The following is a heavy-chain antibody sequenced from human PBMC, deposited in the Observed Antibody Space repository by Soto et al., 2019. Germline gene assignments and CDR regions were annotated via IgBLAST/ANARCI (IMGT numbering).Heavy chain of an antibody. CDR1: GFTFSSYW. D-gene: IGHD1-7*01. CDR3: AKDMNSVPEY. J-gene: IGHJ4*02. CDR2: IKTDGSIT. Sequence: PGGSLRRSCAASGFTFSSYWMYWVRQAPGKGLVWVSRIKTDGSITSYADSVKGRFTVSRDNARDMLHLQMNSLRAEDTAVYYCAKDMNSVPEYWGQGTLVTVSS. V-gene: IGHV3-74*01.